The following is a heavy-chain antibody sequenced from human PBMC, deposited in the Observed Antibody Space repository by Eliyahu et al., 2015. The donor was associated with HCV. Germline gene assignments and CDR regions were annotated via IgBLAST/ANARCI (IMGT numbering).Heavy chain of an antibody. CDR3: ARDYTSPNYFDY. J-gene: IGHJ4*02. CDR2: VNSNTGVT. V-gene: IGHV1-2*02. D-gene: IGHD2-2*01. Sequence: QVQLVQSGAEGRKPGASVRVSCKTSGYTFTAYSXHWVRQAPGQGLEWMGWVNSNTGVTHYAQKFKGRVTMTRDTSSTTAYMDLSGLRFDDTAIYYCARDYTSPNYFDYWGQGTLVTVSS. CDR1: GYTFTAYS.